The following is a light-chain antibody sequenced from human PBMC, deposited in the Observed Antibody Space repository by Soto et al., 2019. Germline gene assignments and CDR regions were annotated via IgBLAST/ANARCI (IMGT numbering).Light chain of an antibody. Sequence: QSVLTQPASVSGSPGQSITISCTGTSSDIGGYNYVSWYQQHPGKAPKLMIYEVSDRPSGVSNRFSGSKSGNTASLTISVLQAEYEADYYCSSYGSSNTLLFGEGTKVTVL. CDR1: SSDIGGYNY. J-gene: IGLJ3*02. CDR3: SSYGSSNTLL. CDR2: EVS. V-gene: IGLV2-14*01.